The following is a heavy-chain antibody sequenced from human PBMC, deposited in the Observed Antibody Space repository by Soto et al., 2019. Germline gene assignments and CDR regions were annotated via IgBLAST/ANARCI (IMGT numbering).Heavy chain of an antibody. V-gene: IGHV3-23*01. CDR2: ISGSGGST. CDR3: APSRVGVRGEGFRY. D-gene: IGHD3-10*01. CDR1: GFTFSSYA. J-gene: IGHJ4*02. Sequence: EVQLLESGGGLVQPGGSLRLSCAASGFTFSSYAMSWVRQAPGKGLEWVSAISGSGGSTYYADSVKGRFTISRDNSKNTLYLQMNSMRAEDTAVYYCAPSRVGVRGEGFRYWGQGTLVTVSS.